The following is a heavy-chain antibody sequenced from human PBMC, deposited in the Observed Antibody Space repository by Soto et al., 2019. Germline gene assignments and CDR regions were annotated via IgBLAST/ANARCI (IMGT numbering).Heavy chain of an antibody. J-gene: IGHJ4*02. CDR3: AKFSQRGLDY. CDR2: ISYDGSNK. Sequence: QVQLVESGGGVVQPGRSLRLSCAASGFTFSSYGMHWVRQAPGKGLEWVAVISYDGSNKYYADSLKDRFTISRDNSKNTLYLQMTSVRAEDTAVYYGAKFSQRGLDYWGQGTLVIVSS. CDR1: GFTFSSYG. V-gene: IGHV3-30*18. D-gene: IGHD2-21*02.